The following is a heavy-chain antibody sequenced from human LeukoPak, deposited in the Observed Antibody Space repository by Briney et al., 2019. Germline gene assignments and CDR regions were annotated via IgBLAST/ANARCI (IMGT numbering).Heavy chain of an antibody. Sequence: GGSLRLSCAASGITVSSNFMSWVRQAPGKGLEWVSVIYGGGSTYYADSVKGRFTISRDTFKNTLYLQMNSLRAEDTAVYYCASWLGAWYGEDSWGQETLVTVSS. CDR1: GITVSSNF. V-gene: IGHV3-53*01. D-gene: IGHD3-10*01. J-gene: IGHJ4*02. CDR3: ASWLGAWYGEDS. CDR2: IYGGGST.